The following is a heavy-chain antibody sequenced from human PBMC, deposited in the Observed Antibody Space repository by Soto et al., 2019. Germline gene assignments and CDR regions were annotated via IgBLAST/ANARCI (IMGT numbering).Heavy chain of an antibody. CDR3: ARGLSSLTRFDY. CDR1: GFTFSRQG. J-gene: IGHJ4*02. D-gene: IGHD2-2*01. CDR2: ISYDGSNE. Sequence: GGSLRLSCAASGFTFSRQGMHWVRQAPGKGLEWATVISYDGSNEDYADSVKGRFTISRDNSKNTLYLQVNSLRAEDTAVYYCARGLSSLTRFDYWGQGTLVTVSS. V-gene: IGHV3-30*03.